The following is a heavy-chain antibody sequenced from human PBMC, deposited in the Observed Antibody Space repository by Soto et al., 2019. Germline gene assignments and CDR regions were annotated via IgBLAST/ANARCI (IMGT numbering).Heavy chain of an antibody. CDR3: TRRYNWNDNYFGP. D-gene: IGHD1-20*01. CDR1: GASISVHSYY. CDR2: SYYSGTT. J-gene: IGHJ5*02. Sequence: SETLSLTCTVSGASISVHSYYWTWIRQPPGKGLEWIGSSYYSGTTYFNPSLKSRATISVDTSKNQFSLRLTSVTAADTAIYCCTRRYNWNDNYFGPRGPGALVTVSS. V-gene: IGHV4-39*01.